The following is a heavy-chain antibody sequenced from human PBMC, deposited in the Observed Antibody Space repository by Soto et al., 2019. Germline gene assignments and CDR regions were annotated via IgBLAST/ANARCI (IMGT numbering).Heavy chain of an antibody. CDR3: ARRKTWIQPDAFDI. J-gene: IGHJ3*02. CDR1: GFTFSSYW. CDR2: IKQDGSEK. Sequence: QTGGSLRLSCAASGFTFSSYWMSRVRQAPGKGLEWVANIKQDGSEKYYVDSVKGRFTISRDNAKNSLYLQMNSLRAEDTAVYYCARRKTWIQPDAFDIWGQGTMVTVSS. D-gene: IGHD5-18*01. V-gene: IGHV3-7*03.